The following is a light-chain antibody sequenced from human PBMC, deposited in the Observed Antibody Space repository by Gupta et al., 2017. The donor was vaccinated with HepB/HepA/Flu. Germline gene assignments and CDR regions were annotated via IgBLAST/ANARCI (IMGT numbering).Light chain of an antibody. CDR1: QSISSN. V-gene: IGKV3-15*01. Sequence: EIVMTQSPATLSVSPGEGVTLSCRASQSISSNLAWYQQKPGQAPRLLIFGASTRATGIPARFSGSGCGTEFTLTISSRQSEDFAVYYCQQYNNWPPWTFGQGTKVDFK. CDR3: QQYNNWPPWT. CDR2: GAS. J-gene: IGKJ1*01.